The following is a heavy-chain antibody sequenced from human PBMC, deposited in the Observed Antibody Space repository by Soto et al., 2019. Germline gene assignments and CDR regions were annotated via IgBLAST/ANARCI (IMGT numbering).Heavy chain of an antibody. CDR1: VFNFKKFA. CDR3: AKADGEQWLVPHLDN. D-gene: IGHD6-19*01. J-gene: IGHJ4*02. CDR2: ISCCGGST. Sequence: EVQLLESGGGVVQPGGSLRLSCVASVFNFKKFAMAWVRQAPGEGLEWVSGISCCGGSTSYADSVKGRFSIARDDSKNTLSLQMNSLRVEDTAQYYCAKADGEQWLVPHLDNWGQGTLVTVS. V-gene: IGHV3-23*01.